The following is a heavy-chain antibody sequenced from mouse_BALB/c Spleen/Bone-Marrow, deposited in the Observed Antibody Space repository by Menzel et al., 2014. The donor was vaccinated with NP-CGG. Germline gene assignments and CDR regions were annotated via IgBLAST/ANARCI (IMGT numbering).Heavy chain of an antibody. J-gene: IGHJ2*01. Sequence: IGNIYPDSGNTNYDENFKSKATLTVDTSSSTAYMQLSSLTPEDSAVYFCARGDYRSYYFDYWGQGTTLTVSS. CDR2: IYPDSGNT. V-gene: IGHV1-55*01. D-gene: IGHD2-14*01. CDR3: ARGDYRSYYFDY.